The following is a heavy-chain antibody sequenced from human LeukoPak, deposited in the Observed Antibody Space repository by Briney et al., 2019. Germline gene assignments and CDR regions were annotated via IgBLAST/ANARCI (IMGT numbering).Heavy chain of an antibody. CDR3: ARALPPTTITMTVGTHLVGWYFDL. CDR2: IYYSGST. J-gene: IGHJ2*01. CDR1: GGSISSYY. D-gene: IGHD3-22*01. V-gene: IGHV4-59*01. Sequence: SETLSLTCTVSGGSISSYYWSWIRQPPGKGLEWIGYIYYSGSTNYNPSLKSRVTISVDTSKNQFSLKLSSVTAADTAVYYCARALPPTTITMTVGTHLVGWYFDLWGRGTLVTVSS.